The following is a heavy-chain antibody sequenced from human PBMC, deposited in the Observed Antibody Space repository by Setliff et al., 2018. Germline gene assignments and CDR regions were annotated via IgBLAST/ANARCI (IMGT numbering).Heavy chain of an antibody. J-gene: IGHJ4*02. D-gene: IGHD2-2*01. CDR1: GYPFTNYG. CDR2: ISTYNVNT. CDR3: ARDRKEIVVKPPAASLDY. V-gene: IGHV1-18*01. Sequence: ASVKVSFKASGYPFTNYGITWVRQAPGQGLEWLGWISTYNVNTTYAQKLQGRVTMTTDTSTTTAYMEVRSLRSDDTAVYYCARDRKEIVVKPPAASLDYWGQGTQVTVSS.